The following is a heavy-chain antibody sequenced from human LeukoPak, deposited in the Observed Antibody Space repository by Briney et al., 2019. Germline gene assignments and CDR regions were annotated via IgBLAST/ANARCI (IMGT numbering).Heavy chain of an antibody. CDR3: AREYSSGRTDYFDF. J-gene: IGHJ4*02. Sequence: SETLSLTCTVSAVSISSTSYYWGWIRQPPGKALEWIGSVYNTGTTYYNPSLKTGVTISVDTSKNQFSLNLNSVTAADTAVYYCAREYSSGRTDYFDFWGQGALVTVSS. V-gene: IGHV4-39*07. CDR1: AVSISSTSYY. D-gene: IGHD6-19*01. CDR2: VYNTGTT.